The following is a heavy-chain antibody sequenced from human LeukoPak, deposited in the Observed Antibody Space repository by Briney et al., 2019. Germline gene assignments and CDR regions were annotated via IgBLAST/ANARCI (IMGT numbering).Heavy chain of an antibody. Sequence: RPGGSLRLSCAASGFTFDDYGMSWVRQAPGKGLEWVSGINSHGGSAGYADSVKGRFTIARDNVKSSLYLQMNSLRAEDTALYYGARETAMADLDYWGQGTLVTVSS. D-gene: IGHD5-18*01. CDR2: INSHGGSA. V-gene: IGHV3-20*04. CDR3: ARETAMADLDY. CDR1: GFTFDDYG. J-gene: IGHJ4*02.